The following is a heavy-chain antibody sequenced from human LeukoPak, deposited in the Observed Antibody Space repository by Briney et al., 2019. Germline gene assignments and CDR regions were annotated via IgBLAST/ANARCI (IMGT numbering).Heavy chain of an antibody. D-gene: IGHD2-15*01. J-gene: IGHJ4*02. Sequence: GGSLRLSCAASGFTFSSYWMSWVRQAPGTGLEWVANIKQDGSEKYYVDSVKGRFTISRDNAKNSLSLQMNSLRAEDTAVYYCARVYGGGIYYQYYFDYWGQGTLVTVSS. CDR1: GFTFSSYW. CDR2: IKQDGSEK. CDR3: ARVYGGGIYYQYYFDY. V-gene: IGHV3-7*01.